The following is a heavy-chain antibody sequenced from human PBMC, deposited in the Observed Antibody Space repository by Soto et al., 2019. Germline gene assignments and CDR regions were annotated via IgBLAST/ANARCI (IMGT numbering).Heavy chain of an antibody. CDR1: GFTVSSNY. J-gene: IGHJ6*03. CDR3: ARSLAAAGNYYYYYHMDV. CDR2: IYSGGST. V-gene: IGHV3-66*01. Sequence: GGSLRLSCAASGFTVSSNYMSWVRQAPGKGLEWVSVIYSGGSTYYADSVKGRFTISRDNSKNTLYLQMNSLRAEDTAVYYCARSLAAAGNYYYYYHMDVWGKGTTVTVSS. D-gene: IGHD6-13*01.